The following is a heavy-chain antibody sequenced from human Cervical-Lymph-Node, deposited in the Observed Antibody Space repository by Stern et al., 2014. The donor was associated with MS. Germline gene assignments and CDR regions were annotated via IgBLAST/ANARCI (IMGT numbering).Heavy chain of an antibody. D-gene: IGHD5-18*01. CDR2: IYPDDSET. J-gene: IGHJ2*01. V-gene: IGHV5-51*01. CDR3: ARHTAGDWYFDL. CDR1: GYNFYTYW. Sequence: VQLVQSGAEVKKPGESLKISCKGFGYNFYTYWIGWVRQMPGKGLEWMGTIYPDDSETRYSPSFQGQVTISADTSISTAYLQWNSLKASDTAMYYCARHTAGDWYFDLWGRGTLVTVSS.